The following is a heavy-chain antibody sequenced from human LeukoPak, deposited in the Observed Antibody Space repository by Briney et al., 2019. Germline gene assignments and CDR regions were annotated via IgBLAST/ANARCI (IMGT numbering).Heavy chain of an antibody. CDR3: ARWEIRGSAHQLDY. J-gene: IGHJ4*02. Sequence: GGSLRLSCAGSGFTFSSYWMSWVRQAPGKGLEWVASLKQDGSEKYYVGSVKGRFTISRDNAKNSMYLQMNSLRAEDTAVYYCARWEIRGSAHQLDYWGRGTLVTVSS. V-gene: IGHV3-7*01. CDR1: GFTFSSYW. CDR2: LKQDGSEK. D-gene: IGHD1-26*01.